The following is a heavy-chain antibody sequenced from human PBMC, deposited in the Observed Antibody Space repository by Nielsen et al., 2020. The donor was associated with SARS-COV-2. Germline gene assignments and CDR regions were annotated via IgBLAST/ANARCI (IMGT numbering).Heavy chain of an antibody. CDR1: GFDFSNHG. J-gene: IGHJ4*02. CDR2: IWYDGINK. Sequence: GESLKISCAVSGFDFSNHGMHWVRQAPGKGLEWVAGIWYDGINKNYAESVKGRFTISRDNAKNSVYLQMNTLRAEDTAVYYCAREYSSAWGFDYWGQGTLVTVSS. V-gene: IGHV3-33*01. D-gene: IGHD6-19*01. CDR3: AREYSSAWGFDY.